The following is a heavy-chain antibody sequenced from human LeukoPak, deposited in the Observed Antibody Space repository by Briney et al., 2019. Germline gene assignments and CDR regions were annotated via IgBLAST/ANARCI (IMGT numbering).Heavy chain of an antibody. J-gene: IGHJ4*02. CDR1: GGSFSGYY. Sequence: SETLSLTCAVYGGSFSGYYWSWIRQPPGKGLEWIGEINHSGSTNYNPSLKSRVTISVDTSKNQFSLKLSSVTAADTAVYYCARLTSGGDYWGQGTLVTVPS. V-gene: IGHV4-34*01. CDR3: ARLTSGGDY. CDR2: INHSGST. D-gene: IGHD3-10*01.